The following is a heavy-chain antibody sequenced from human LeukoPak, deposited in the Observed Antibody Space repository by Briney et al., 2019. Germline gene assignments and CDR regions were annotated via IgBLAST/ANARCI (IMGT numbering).Heavy chain of an antibody. CDR1: GFTFSSYD. Sequence: GGSLRLSCAASGFTFSSYDMHWVRQATGKGLEWVSAIGTAGDTYYPGSVKGRFTISRENAKNSLYLQMNSLRAGDTAVYYCARGFYGRVGAHYYFDYWGQGTLVTVSS. D-gene: IGHD1-26*01. V-gene: IGHV3-13*01. CDR3: ARGFYGRVGAHYYFDY. CDR2: IGTAGDT. J-gene: IGHJ4*02.